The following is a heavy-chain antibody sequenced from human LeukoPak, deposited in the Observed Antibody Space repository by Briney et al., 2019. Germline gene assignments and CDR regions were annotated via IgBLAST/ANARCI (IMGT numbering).Heavy chain of an antibody. Sequence: SGPTLVNPTQTLTLTCTFSGFSLSTSGVGVGWIRQPPGKALEWLALIYWNDDKRYSPSLKSRLTITKDTSKNQVVLTMTNMDPVDTATDYYAHSGNSYCSGSSCLDAFDIWGQGTMVTVSS. D-gene: IGHD2-15*01. CDR3: AHSGNSYCSGSSCLDAFDI. J-gene: IGHJ3*02. V-gene: IGHV2-5*01. CDR1: GFSLSTSGVG. CDR2: IYWNDDK.